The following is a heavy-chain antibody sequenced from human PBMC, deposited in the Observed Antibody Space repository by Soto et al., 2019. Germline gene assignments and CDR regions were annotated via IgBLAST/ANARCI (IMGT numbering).Heavy chain of an antibody. V-gene: IGHV1-8*01. CDR3: ARRAETNGWNGFGADKYYFDF. J-gene: IGHJ4*02. CDR1: GYTFTSYD. D-gene: IGHD1-1*01. CDR2: MNPNTGNS. Sequence: ASVKVSCKASGYTFTSYDIYWVRQATGQGLEWMGWMNPNTGNSGYAQKFQGRVTVTSDTSINTVYMELSSLRSEDTAVYYCARRAETNGWNGFGADKYYFDFWGQRTLVTVSS.